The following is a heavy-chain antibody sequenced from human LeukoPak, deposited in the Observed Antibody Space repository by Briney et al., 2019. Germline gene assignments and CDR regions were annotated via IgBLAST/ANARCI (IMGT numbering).Heavy chain of an antibody. D-gene: IGHD6-13*01. CDR1: GYTLTELS. J-gene: IGHJ4*02. CDR3: ATGGGYSSSWYYFDY. CDR2: FDPEDGET. Sequence: ASVKVSCKVSGYTLTELSMHWVRQAPGKGLERMGGFDPEDGETIYAQKFQGRVTMTEDTSTDTAYMELSSLRSEDTAVYYCATGGGYSSSWYYFDYWGQGTLVTVSS. V-gene: IGHV1-24*01.